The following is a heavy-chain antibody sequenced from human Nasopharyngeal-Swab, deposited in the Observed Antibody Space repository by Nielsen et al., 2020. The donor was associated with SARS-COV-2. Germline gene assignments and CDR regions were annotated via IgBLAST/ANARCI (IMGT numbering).Heavy chain of an antibody. J-gene: IGHJ6*02. V-gene: IGHV4-34*01. Sequence: SETLSLTCSVSGGSFNGFYWNWIRRAPGKGLEWIGEINHNERTNYNPSLKSRIAMLVDTSNNQVSLKVSSVSAGATAVYYCARAGRVGDAYTGLDVWGQGTTVTVSS. CDR1: GGSFNGFY. CDR2: INHNERT. D-gene: IGHD5-24*01. CDR3: ARAGRVGDAYTGLDV.